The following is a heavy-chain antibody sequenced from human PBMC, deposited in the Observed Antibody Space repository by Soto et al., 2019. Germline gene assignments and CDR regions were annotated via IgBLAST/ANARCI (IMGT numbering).Heavy chain of an antibody. D-gene: IGHD1-26*01. CDR1: GYSISSTNW. J-gene: IGHJ4*02. V-gene: IGHV4-28*01. CDR3: ARREIQGPIDY. CDR2: IYYSETT. Sequence: QVQLQESGPGLVKPSDTLSLTCAVSGYSISSTNWWGWIRQPPGKGLEWIGYIYYSETTYYNPSLKSRVTMSVDTSKNQFSLKLTSVTAVDTAVYYCARREIQGPIDYWGQGTLVTVSS.